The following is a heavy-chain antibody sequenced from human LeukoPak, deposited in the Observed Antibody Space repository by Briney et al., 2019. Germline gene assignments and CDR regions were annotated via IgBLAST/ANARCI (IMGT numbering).Heavy chain of an antibody. J-gene: IGHJ3*02. CDR2: ITSSSTYT. D-gene: IGHD6-19*01. CDR1: GFSFSSYN. Sequence: PGGSLRLSCAASGFSFSSYNMNWVRQTPGKGLEWASSITSSSTYTFYADSVKGRFTISRDNARNSLYLQMNSLRAEDTAVYYCARGVQDSSGWYGAFDIWGQGTMVTVSS. V-gene: IGHV3-21*01. CDR3: ARGVQDSSGWYGAFDI.